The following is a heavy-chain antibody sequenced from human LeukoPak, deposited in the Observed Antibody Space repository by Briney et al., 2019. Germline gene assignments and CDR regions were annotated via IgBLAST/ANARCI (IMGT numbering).Heavy chain of an antibody. J-gene: IGHJ4*02. V-gene: IGHV3-23*01. CDR1: EXTFIFYA. CDR3: AKSPGVGLTARFDY. CDR2: ISGSGDST. Sequence: PGGSLRLSCEGSEXTFIFYAMSWVRQAPGKGLEWVSTISGSGDSTDYADSVKGRFTISRDNSKNTLFLQMNSLRVEDTAVYYCAKSPGVGLTARFDYWGQGTLVTVSS. D-gene: IGHD1-26*01.